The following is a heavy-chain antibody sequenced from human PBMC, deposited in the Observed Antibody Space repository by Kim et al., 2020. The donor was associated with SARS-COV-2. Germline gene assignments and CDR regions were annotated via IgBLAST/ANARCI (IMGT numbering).Heavy chain of an antibody. V-gene: IGHV1-69*13. D-gene: IGHD3-10*01. CDR1: GGTFSSYA. CDR2: IIPIFGTA. CDR3: ARETYYGSGSVSVYYFDY. Sequence: SVKVSCKASGGTFSSYAISWVRQAPGQGLEWMGGIIPIFGTANYAQKFQGRVTITADESTSTAYMELSSLRSEDTAVYYCARETYYGSGSVSVYYFDYWGQGTLVTVSS. J-gene: IGHJ4*02.